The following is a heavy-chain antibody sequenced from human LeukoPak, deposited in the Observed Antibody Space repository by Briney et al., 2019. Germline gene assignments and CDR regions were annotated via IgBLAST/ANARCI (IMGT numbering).Heavy chain of an antibody. CDR1: GFTFSSYS. V-gene: IGHV3-21*01. Sequence: PGGSLRLSCAASGFTFSSYSMNWVRQAPGKGLEWASSISSSGRYTYYSDSVKGRFTISRDNAKNSLYLQMNSLRAEDTAVYYCARVAEAAAFDYWGQGTLVTVSS. J-gene: IGHJ4*02. CDR2: ISSSGRYT. CDR3: ARVAEAAAFDY. D-gene: IGHD6-13*01.